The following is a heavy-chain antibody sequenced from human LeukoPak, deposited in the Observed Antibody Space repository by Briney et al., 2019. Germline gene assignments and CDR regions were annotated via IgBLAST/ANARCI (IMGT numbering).Heavy chain of an antibody. CDR1: GGFISSGGYY. D-gene: IGHD5-18*01. J-gene: IGHJ4*02. CDR3: ARTPNPRRYSYGFDY. CDR2: IYHNGNT. Sequence: SETLSLTCTVSGGFISSGGYYWSWIRQHPGKGLEWIGYIYHNGNTYYNPSLKSRVAISVDTSKNQFSLKLSSVTAADTAVYYCARTPNPRRYSYGFDYWGQGTLVPVSS. V-gene: IGHV4-31*03.